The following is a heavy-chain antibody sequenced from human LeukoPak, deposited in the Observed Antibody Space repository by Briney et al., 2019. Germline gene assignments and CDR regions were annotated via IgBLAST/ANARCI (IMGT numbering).Heavy chain of an antibody. CDR3: ARYSFPVGRHFDY. CDR2: VFHSGST. CDR1: GGSISNYY. D-gene: IGHD1-26*01. J-gene: IGHJ4*02. Sequence: SETLSLTCTVSGGSISNYYWSWIRQPPGKGLEWLGYVFHSGSTTYNPSLKSRVTMSLDTSKNQFSLKLNSVTAADTAVYYCARYSFPVGRHFDYWGQGTLVTVSS. V-gene: IGHV4-59*08.